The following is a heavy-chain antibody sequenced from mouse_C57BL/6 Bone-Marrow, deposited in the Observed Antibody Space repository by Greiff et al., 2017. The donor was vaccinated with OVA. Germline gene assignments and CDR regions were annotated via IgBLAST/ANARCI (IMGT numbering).Heavy chain of an antibody. Sequence: EVMLVESEGGLVQPGSSMKLSCTASGFTFSDYYMAWVRQVPEKGLEWVANINYDGSSTYYLDSLKSRFIISRDNAKNILYLLMSSLKSEDTATYYCARGGWDWYFDVWGTGTTVTVSS. D-gene: IGHD3-3*01. CDR3: ARGGWDWYFDV. CDR2: INYDGSST. V-gene: IGHV5-16*01. J-gene: IGHJ1*03. CDR1: GFTFSDYY.